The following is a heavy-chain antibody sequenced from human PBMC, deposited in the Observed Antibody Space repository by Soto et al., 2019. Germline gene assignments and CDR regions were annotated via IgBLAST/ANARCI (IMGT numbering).Heavy chain of an antibody. J-gene: IGHJ5*01. CDR2: IYYSGST. Sequence: SETLSLTCTVSGGSISSGDYFWSWIRQYQGKGLEWIGYIYYSGSTYYNPSLKNRVTISLDTSKSQFSLKLSSMTAADTAVYYCARGRALYSNYDSWGQGTLVTVSS. D-gene: IGHD4-4*01. V-gene: IGHV4-31*03. CDR3: ARGRALYSNYDS. CDR1: GGSISSGDYF.